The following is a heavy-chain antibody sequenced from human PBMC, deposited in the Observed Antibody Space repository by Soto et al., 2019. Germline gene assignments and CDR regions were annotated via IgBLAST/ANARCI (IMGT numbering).Heavy chain of an antibody. CDR1: VGSISRGGYS. J-gene: IGHJ4*02. CDR2: IYHSGST. V-gene: IGHV4-30-2*01. Sequence: QLQLQESGSGLVKPSQTLSLTCAVSVGSISRGGYSWSWIRQPPVKGLEWIGSIYHSGSTYYSQSLKSRGTISVDRSKTQFSLKLSSVTAADTAVYYCARGPPHVWGQGTLVTVSS. CDR3: ARGPPHV. D-gene: IGHD3-16*01.